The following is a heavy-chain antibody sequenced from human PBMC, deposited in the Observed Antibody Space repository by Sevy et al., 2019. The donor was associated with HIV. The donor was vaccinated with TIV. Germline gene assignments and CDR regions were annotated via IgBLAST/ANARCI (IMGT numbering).Heavy chain of an antibody. CDR2: ISGSGGST. CDR3: AKTSYDFWSGPVYYFDY. J-gene: IGHJ4*02. D-gene: IGHD3-3*01. Sequence: GESLKISCAASGFAFSSYAMSWVRQAPGKGLEWVSAISGSGGSTYYADSVKGRLTISRDNSKNTLYLQMNSLRAEDKAVYYCAKTSYDFWSGPVYYFDYWGQGTLVTVSS. CDR1: GFAFSSYA. V-gene: IGHV3-23*01.